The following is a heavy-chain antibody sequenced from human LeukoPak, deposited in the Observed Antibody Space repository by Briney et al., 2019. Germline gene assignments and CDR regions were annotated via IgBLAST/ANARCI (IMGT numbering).Heavy chain of an antibody. V-gene: IGHV3-43*02. Sequence: PGGSLRLSCAAPGFMFHDYAIHWVRQAPGKGLEWVSLISGDGGSTFYADSVEGRFTISRDNSKNSLYLQMNSLRSDDTALYNCARESESSGWYDYWGQGTLVTVSS. CDR3: ARESESSGWYDY. D-gene: IGHD6-19*01. CDR1: GFMFHDYA. CDR2: ISGDGGST. J-gene: IGHJ4*02.